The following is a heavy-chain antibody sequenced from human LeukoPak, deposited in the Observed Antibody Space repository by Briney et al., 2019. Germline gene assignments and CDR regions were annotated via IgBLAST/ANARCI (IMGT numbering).Heavy chain of an antibody. CDR3: ARQWLGEEY. D-gene: IGHD6-19*01. J-gene: IGHJ4*02. CDR2: IYYSGST. CDR1: GGSISSGGYY. Sequence: SQTLCLTCTVSGGSISSGGYYWSWIRQHPGKGLEWIGSIYYSGSTHYNPSLKGRVTISVDTSKNQFSLKLSSVTAADTAVYYCARQWLGEEYWGQGTLVTVSS. V-gene: IGHV4-31*03.